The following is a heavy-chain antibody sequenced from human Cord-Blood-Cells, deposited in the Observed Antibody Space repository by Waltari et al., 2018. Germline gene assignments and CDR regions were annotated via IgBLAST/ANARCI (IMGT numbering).Heavy chain of an antibody. D-gene: IGHD3-10*01. CDR2: IKQDGSEK. V-gene: IGHV3-7*01. CDR3: ARVGPLWFGELLYYFDY. J-gene: IGHJ4*02. CDR1: GFTFSSYW. Sequence: EVQLVESGGGLVQPGGSLRRACAASGFTFSSYWMSWVGRAPGKGVAWVANIKQDGSEKYYVDSVKGRFTISRDNAKNSLYLQMNSLRAEDTAVYYCARVGPLWFGELLYYFDYWGQGTLVTVSS.